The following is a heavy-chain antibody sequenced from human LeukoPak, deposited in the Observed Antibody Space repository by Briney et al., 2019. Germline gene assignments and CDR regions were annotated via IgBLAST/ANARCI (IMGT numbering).Heavy chain of an antibody. CDR1: GFTFSSNW. V-gene: IGHV3-7*01. Sequence: GGSLRLSCAASGFTFSSNWMSWVRQAPGKGLEWVANIKQDGSEKYYVDSVKGRFTISRDNAKNSLYLQMNSLRAEDTAVYYCARDRGAAAEHDYWGQGTLVTVSS. CDR2: IKQDGSEK. D-gene: IGHD6-13*01. J-gene: IGHJ4*02. CDR3: ARDRGAAAEHDY.